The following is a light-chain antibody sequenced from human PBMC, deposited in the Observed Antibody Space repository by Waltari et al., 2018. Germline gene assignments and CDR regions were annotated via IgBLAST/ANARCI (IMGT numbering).Light chain of an antibody. V-gene: IGKV3-11*01. CDR2: DAS. J-gene: IGKJ1*01. CDR1: QNISTS. CDR3: QQRYNWT. Sequence: EIVLTQSPATLSLSPGERVTLSCRASQNISTSLAWYQQTPGQAPRLLIYDASKRATGIPGRVSGSGSGTDFTLTISSLEPEDFVVYCCQQRYNWTFGQRP.